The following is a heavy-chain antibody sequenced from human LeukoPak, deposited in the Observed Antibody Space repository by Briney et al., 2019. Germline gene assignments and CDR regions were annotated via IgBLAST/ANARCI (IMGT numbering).Heavy chain of an antibody. CDR1: GFTFSSNT. D-gene: IGHD2-8*01. V-gene: IGHV3-21*01. CDR3: ARGSRDCANGVCYAFDI. Sequence: PGGSLRLSCAASGFTFSSNTMNWVRQAPGKGLEWVSSISSSSSDIYHADSVKGRFTISRDNARKSLYLQMNSLRAEDTAVYYCARGSRDCANGVCYAFDIWGQGTVVTVSS. J-gene: IGHJ3*02. CDR2: ISSSSSDI.